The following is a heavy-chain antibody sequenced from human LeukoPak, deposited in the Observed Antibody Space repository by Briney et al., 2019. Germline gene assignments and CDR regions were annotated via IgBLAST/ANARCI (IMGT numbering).Heavy chain of an antibody. CDR1: GFTFSDYC. D-gene: IGHD3-10*01. CDR3: ARAKDTYYYGSGSHAPDY. V-gene: IGHV3-11*01. Sequence: PGGSLRLSCAASGFTFSDYCMSWIRQAPGKGLEWVSYISSSGSTIYYADSVKGRFTIPRDNAKNSLYLQMNSLRVEDTAVYYCARAKDTYYYGSGSHAPDYWGQGTLVTVSS. CDR2: ISSSGSTI. J-gene: IGHJ4*02.